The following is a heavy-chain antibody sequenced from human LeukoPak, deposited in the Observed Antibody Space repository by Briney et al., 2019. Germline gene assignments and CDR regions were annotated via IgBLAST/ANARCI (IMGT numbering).Heavy chain of an antibody. J-gene: IGHJ4*02. CDR2: IKNDGSTT. V-gene: IGHV3-74*01. D-gene: IGHD1-26*01. Sequence: GGSLRLSCAASEFTFSSFWMHWVRQAPGKGPVWVSRIKNDGSTTTYADSVKGRFTISRDNANNTLYLQMNSLRAEDTAVYYCARGLGATTCLDYWGQGTLVTVSS. CDR1: EFTFSSFW. CDR3: ARGLGATTCLDY.